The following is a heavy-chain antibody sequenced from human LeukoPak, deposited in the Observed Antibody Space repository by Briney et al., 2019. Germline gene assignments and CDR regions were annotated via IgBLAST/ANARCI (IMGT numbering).Heavy chain of an antibody. D-gene: IGHD1-26*01. J-gene: IGHJ4*02. V-gene: IGHV3-15*01. CDR2: IKSKTDGGTT. Sequence: GGSLRLSCAASGFTFSNAWMSWVRQAPGKGLEWVGRIKSKTDGGTTDYAAPVKGRFTISRDDSKNTLYLQMNSLKTEDTAVYYCTTDPRGSDYVGADYWGQGTLVTVSS. CDR1: GFTFSNAW. CDR3: TTDPRGSDYVGADY.